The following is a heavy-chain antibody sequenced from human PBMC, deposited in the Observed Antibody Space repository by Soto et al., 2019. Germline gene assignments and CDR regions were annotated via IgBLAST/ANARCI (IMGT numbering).Heavy chain of an antibody. CDR1: GGSISSYY. CDR3: ARDYYASGYLNWFDP. V-gene: IGHV4-59*01. J-gene: IGHJ5*02. Sequence: KTSETLSLTCTVSGGSISSYYWSWIRQPPGKGLEWIGYIYYSGSTNYNPSLKSRVTISVDTSKNQFSLKLSSVTAADTAVYYCARDYYASGYLNWFDPWGQGTLVTVSS. CDR2: IYYSGST. D-gene: IGHD3-10*01.